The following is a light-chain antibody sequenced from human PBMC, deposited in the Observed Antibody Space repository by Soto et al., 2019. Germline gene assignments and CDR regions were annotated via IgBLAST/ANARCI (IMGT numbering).Light chain of an antibody. Sequence: EIVLTQSPGTLSSSPGERATLSCRSSQSFNSIYLAGYQQKPGQAPRLLISGASSRDTGIPDRFSGSGSGTDFTLTISRLEPEDFAVYYCQQYGSSPGTFGQGTKVDIK. CDR1: QSFNSIY. V-gene: IGKV3-20*01. CDR2: GAS. CDR3: QQYGSSPGT. J-gene: IGKJ1*01.